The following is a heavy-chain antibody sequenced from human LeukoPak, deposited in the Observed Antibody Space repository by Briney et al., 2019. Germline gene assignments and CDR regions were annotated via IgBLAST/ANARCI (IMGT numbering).Heavy chain of an antibody. Sequence: SETLSLTCTVSGDSIITYYWSWIRQPPGKGLEWIGYMYYSGSTNYNPSLKSRVTISVDKFRNQFSLTLSSVTAADTAVYYCARHSRGYDSEFGYWGQGTLVTVSS. CDR2: MYYSGST. D-gene: IGHD5-12*01. J-gene: IGHJ4*02. CDR1: GDSIITYY. CDR3: ARHSRGYDSEFGY. V-gene: IGHV4-59*08.